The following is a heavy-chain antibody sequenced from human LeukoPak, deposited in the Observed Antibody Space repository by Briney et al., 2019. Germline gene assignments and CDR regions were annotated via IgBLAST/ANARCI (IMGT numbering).Heavy chain of an antibody. D-gene: IGHD6-19*01. V-gene: IGHV3-33*01. CDR1: GFTFSSYG. J-gene: IGHJ4*02. CDR2: IWYDGSNK. Sequence: GGSLRLSCAASGFTFSSYGMPWVRQAPGKGLEWVAVIWYDGSNKYYADSAKGRFTISRDNSKNTLYLQMNSLRAEDTAVYYCARASTIAVAGIRGDWGQGTLVTVSS. CDR3: ARASTIAVAGIRGD.